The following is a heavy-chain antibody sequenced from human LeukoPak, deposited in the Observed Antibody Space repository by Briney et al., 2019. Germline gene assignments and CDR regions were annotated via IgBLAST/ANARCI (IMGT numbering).Heavy chain of an antibody. Sequence: SETLSLTCTVSGDSIRSHYWNWIRRAPGKGLEWIGYIFHSGTTNYNPSLKSRVTISVDRSKNQFSLNLNSVTAADTAVYYCAGILRNWYFDVWGRGTPVTVSS. CDR3: AGILRNWYFDV. D-gene: IGHD3-3*02. J-gene: IGHJ2*01. CDR1: GDSIRSHY. CDR2: IFHSGTT. V-gene: IGHV4-59*11.